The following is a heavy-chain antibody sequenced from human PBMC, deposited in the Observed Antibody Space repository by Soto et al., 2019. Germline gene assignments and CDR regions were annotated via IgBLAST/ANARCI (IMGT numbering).Heavy chain of an antibody. V-gene: IGHV3-23*01. CDR2: ISSSGGST. J-gene: IGHJ4*02. Sequence: GGSLRLSCAASGFTFSSYAMSWVRQAPGKGLGWVSAISSSGGSTYYADSVKGRRTISRDNSKNTLYLQMNSLRAADTAVYYCAKAADNYDSSGYPPLVDDWGKGTLVTVSS. CDR3: AKAADNYDSSGYPPLVDD. CDR1: GFTFSSYA. D-gene: IGHD3-22*01.